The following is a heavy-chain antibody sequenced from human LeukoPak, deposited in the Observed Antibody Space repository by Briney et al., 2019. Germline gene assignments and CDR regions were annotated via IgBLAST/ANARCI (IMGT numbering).Heavy chain of an antibody. CDR2: IKQDRSEK. J-gene: IGHJ4*02. V-gene: IGHV3-7*01. D-gene: IGHD3-9*01. CDR1: GFTFTNYW. Sequence: GGSLRLSCAASGFTFTNYWMSWVRQAPGKGLELVANIKQDRSEKYYVDSVKGRFTTSRDNAKNSLYLQMNSLRAEDTAVYYCARGVRILTGYYHYWGQGTLVTVSS. CDR3: ARGVRILTGYYHY.